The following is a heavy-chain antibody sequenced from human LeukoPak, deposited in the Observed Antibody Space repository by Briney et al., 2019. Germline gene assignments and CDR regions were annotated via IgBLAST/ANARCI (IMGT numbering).Heavy chain of an antibody. D-gene: IGHD3-22*01. CDR3: ACLTTADAFDI. CDR1: GGSIRSTSYY. V-gene: IGHV4-61*01. J-gene: IGHJ3*02. CDR2: IYDSGST. Sequence: SETLSLTCSVSGGSIRSTSYYWSWIRQPPGKGLEWIGYIYDSGSTNYNPSLKSRVTISVDTSKNQFSLKLSSVTAADTAVYYCACLTTADAFDIWGQGTMVTVSS.